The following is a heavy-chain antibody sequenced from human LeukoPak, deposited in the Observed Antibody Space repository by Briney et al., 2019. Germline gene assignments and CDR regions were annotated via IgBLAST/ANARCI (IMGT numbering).Heavy chain of an antibody. CDR1: GFTFSSYA. CDR3: AKKDEAARAFDY. Sequence: GGSLRLSCAASGFTFSSYAMSWVRQAPGKGLEWVSAISGSGGSTYYADSVKGRFTITRDKSKNTLYLQMNSLRAEDTAVYYCAKKDEAARAFDYWGQGTLVTVSS. CDR2: ISGSGGST. V-gene: IGHV3-23*01. D-gene: IGHD6-6*01. J-gene: IGHJ4*02.